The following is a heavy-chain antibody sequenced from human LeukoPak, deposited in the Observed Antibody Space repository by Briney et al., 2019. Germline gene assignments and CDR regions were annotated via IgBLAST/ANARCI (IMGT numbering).Heavy chain of an antibody. CDR1: GYTFTSYG. CDR3: ARYITMVRGGSWFDP. D-gene: IGHD3-10*01. J-gene: IGHJ5*02. Sequence: WASVKVSCKASGYTFTSYGISWVRQAPGQGLEWMGWISAYNGNTGYARNFQGRVTMTRNTSISTAYMELSSLRSEDTAVYYCARYITMVRGGSWFDPWGQGTLVTVSS. CDR2: ISAYNGNT. V-gene: IGHV1-18*01.